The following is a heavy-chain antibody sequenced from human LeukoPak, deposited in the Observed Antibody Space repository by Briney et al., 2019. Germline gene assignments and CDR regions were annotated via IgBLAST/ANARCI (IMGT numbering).Heavy chain of an antibody. D-gene: IGHD1-26*01. Sequence: GGSLRLSCAASGFTFYNSGMGWVRQAPGKGLEWVSAISGSGGATYYADSVKGRFTISRDDSKNTLYLQMNSLRAEDTAVYYCAIEQWELKYWGQGTLVTVSS. CDR2: ISGSGGAT. CDR3: AIEQWELKY. V-gene: IGHV3-23*01. J-gene: IGHJ4*02. CDR1: GFTFYNSG.